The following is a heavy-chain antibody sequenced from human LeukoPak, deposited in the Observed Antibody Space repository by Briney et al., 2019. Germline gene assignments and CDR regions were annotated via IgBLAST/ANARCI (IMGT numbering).Heavy chain of an antibody. CDR1: GGTFSSYA. CDR2: IIPIFGTA. V-gene: IGHV1-69*06. Sequence: GASVKVSCKASGGTFSSYAISWVRQAPGQGLEWMGGIIPIFGTANYAQKFQGRVTITADKSTSTAYMELSSLRSEDTAVYYCAGYSSGNLGGIYYYMDVWGKGTTVTVSS. D-gene: IGHD3-22*01. J-gene: IGHJ6*03. CDR3: AGYSSGNLGGIYYYMDV.